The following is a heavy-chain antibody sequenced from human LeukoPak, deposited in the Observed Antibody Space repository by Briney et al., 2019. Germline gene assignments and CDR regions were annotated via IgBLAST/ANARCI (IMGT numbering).Heavy chain of an antibody. D-gene: IGHD4-23*01. Sequence: GGSLRLSCAASGFTFSSYSMNWVRQAPGKGLEWVSYISSSSSTIYYADSVKGRFTISRDNAKNSLYLQMNSLRAEDTAVYYCARVVHGGFYYYYMDVWGKGTTVTVSS. J-gene: IGHJ6*03. CDR3: ARVVHGGFYYYYMDV. CDR2: ISSSSSTI. V-gene: IGHV3-48*01. CDR1: GFTFSSYS.